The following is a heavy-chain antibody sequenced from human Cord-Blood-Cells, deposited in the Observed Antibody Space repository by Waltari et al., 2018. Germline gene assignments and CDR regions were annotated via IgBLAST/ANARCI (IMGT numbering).Heavy chain of an antibody. CDR2: IYYSGST. D-gene: IGHD6-13*01. Sequence: QVQLQESGPGLVKPSETLSLTCTVSGGSISSHSWRWIRQPPGKGLEWIGYIYYSGSTNYNPSLKSRVTISVDTSKNQFSLKLSSVTAADTAVYYCARIAAAGTLPFDYWGQGTLVTVSS. CDR3: ARIAAAGTLPFDY. CDR1: GGSISSHS. J-gene: IGHJ4*02. V-gene: IGHV4-59*11.